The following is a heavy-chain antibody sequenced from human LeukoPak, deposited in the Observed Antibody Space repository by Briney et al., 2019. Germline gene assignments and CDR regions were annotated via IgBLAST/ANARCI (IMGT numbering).Heavy chain of an antibody. CDR3: AKVGWELQFDY. Sequence: GFLRLSCAASGFTFSTYGMHWVRQAPGKGLEWVAFIQYDGRKTYYADSVKGRFTISRDNSKNTLHLQMNSLRAEDTAVYYCAKVGWELQFDYWGRGTLVTVSS. J-gene: IGHJ4*02. CDR1: GFTFSTYG. V-gene: IGHV3-30*02. CDR2: IQYDGRKT. D-gene: IGHD1-26*01.